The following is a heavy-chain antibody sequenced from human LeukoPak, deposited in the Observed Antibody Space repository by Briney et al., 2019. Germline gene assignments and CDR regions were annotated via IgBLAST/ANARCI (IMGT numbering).Heavy chain of an antibody. Sequence: GGSLRLSCAASGFTVSSNYMSWVRQAPGKGPECVSVIYPGGSTYYADSVKGRFTISRDNSKNTLYLQMNSLRAEDTAVYYCARESSGYYLDYWGQGTLVTVSS. CDR3: ARESSGYYLDY. V-gene: IGHV3-53*01. J-gene: IGHJ4*02. CDR2: IYPGGST. D-gene: IGHD6-25*01. CDR1: GFTVSSNY.